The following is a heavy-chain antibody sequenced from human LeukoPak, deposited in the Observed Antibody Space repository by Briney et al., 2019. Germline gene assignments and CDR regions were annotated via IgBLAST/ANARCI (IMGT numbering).Heavy chain of an antibody. CDR3: ARDRIAAAGNYYYGMDV. CDR1: GGSVSSDIYY. J-gene: IGHJ6*02. V-gene: IGHV4-61*01. CDR2: VYYSGST. D-gene: IGHD6-13*01. Sequence: SETLSLTCTVSGGSVSSDIYYWSWIRQPPGEGLEWIGYVYYSGSTYYNPSLKSRVTISVGTSKNQFSLKLSSVTAADTAVYYCARDRIAAAGNYYYGMDVWGQGTTVTVSS.